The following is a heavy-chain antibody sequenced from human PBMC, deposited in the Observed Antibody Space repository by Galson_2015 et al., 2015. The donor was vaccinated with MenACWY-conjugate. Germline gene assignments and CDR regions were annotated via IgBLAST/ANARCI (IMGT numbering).Heavy chain of an antibody. J-gene: IGHJ3*02. V-gene: IGHV3-7*03. CDR3: ARGPRYGALDI. CDR1: GFSFSGSW. D-gene: IGHD4-17*01. Sequence: SLRLSCAASGFSFSGSWMSWVRQAPGKGLEWVANIKQDASEKYYVDSVKGRFAISRDNAKTSLYLQMNSLGAEDTAVYYCARGPRYGALDILGQGTIVTVSS. CDR2: IKQDASEK.